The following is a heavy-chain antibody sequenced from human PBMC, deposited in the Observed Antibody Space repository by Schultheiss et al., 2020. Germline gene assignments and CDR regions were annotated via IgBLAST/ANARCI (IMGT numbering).Heavy chain of an antibody. CDR2: IRYDGSNK. CDR1: GFTFSSYG. V-gene: IGHV3-30*02. CDR3: AGHIAVAGPYNWFDP. Sequence: GESLKISCAASGFTFSSYGMHWVRQAPGKGLEWVAFIRYDGSNKYYADSVKGRFTISRDNSKNTLYLQMNSLRAEDTAVYYCAGHIAVAGPYNWFDPWGQGTLVTVSS. J-gene: IGHJ5*02. D-gene: IGHD6-19*01.